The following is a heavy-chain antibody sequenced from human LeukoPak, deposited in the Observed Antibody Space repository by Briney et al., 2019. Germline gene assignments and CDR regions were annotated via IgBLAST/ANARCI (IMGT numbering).Heavy chain of an antibody. Sequence: SETLSLTCTVSGGSISSYYWSWIRQPPGKGLEWIGYIYYSGSTNYNPSLKSRVTISVDTSKNQFSLKLSSVTAADTAVYYCARDFGAARPEEYFQHWGQGTLVTVSS. D-gene: IGHD6-6*01. J-gene: IGHJ1*01. V-gene: IGHV4-59*01. CDR1: GGSISSYY. CDR2: IYYSGST. CDR3: ARDFGAARPEEYFQH.